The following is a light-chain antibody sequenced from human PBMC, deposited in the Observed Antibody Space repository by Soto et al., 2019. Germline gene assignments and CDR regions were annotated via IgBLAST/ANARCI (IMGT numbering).Light chain of an antibody. V-gene: IGKV3-11*01. CDR1: QSVSSY. Sequence: EIVLTQSPATLSLSPGERATLSCRASQSVSSYLGWYQQKPGLAPRLLIYDASNRATGIPTRFSGSGSGTDFTLTISSLEPEDFAVYYCQHRSNWPRTFGQGTKLEIK. J-gene: IGKJ2*01. CDR2: DAS. CDR3: QHRSNWPRT.